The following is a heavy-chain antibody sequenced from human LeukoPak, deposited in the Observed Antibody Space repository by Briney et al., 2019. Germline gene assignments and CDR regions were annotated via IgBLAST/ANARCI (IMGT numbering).Heavy chain of an antibody. J-gene: IGHJ4*02. CDR1: GFTFDDYA. D-gene: IGHD6-19*01. V-gene: IGHV3-9*01. CDR3: AKDTSSGLDY. CDR2: ISWNSGSI. Sequence: PGRSLRLSCAASGFTFDDYAMHWVRQAPGKGLEWVSGISWNSGSIGYADSVKGRFTTSRDNAKNSLYLQMNSLRAEDTALYYCAKDTSSGLDYWGQGTLVTVSS.